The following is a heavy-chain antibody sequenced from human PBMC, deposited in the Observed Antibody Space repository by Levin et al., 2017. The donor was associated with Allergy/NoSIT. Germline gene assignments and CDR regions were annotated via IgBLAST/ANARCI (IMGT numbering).Heavy chain of an antibody. V-gene: IGHV3-33*01. J-gene: IGHJ4*02. D-gene: IGHD6-19*01. CDR3: ARDQSEYSSGWLDY. Sequence: SCAASGFTFSSYGMHWVRQAPGKGLEWVAVIWYDGSNKYYADSVKGRFTISRDNSKNTLYLQMNSLRAEDTAVYYCARDQSEYSSGWLDYWGQGTLVTVSS. CDR1: GFTFSSYG. CDR2: IWYDGSNK.